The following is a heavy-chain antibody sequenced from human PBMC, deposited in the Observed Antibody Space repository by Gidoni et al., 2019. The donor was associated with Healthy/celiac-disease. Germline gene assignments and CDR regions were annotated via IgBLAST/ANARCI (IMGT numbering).Heavy chain of an antibody. V-gene: IGHV4-34*01. CDR2: INHSGST. CDR3: ARGGFDP. CDR1: GGSFSGYY. Sequence: QVQLQPWGAGRLQPSETLSLTCAVYGGSFSGYYWSWIRQPPGKGLEWIGEINHSGSTHYNPSLKSRVTRSVDTSKNQFSLKLSSVTAADTAVYYCARGGFDPWGQGTLVTVSS. J-gene: IGHJ5*02.